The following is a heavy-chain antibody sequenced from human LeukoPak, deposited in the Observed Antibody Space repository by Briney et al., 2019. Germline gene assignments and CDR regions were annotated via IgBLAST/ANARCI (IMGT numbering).Heavy chain of an antibody. CDR1: GFTFSSYS. D-gene: IGHD6-19*01. Sequence: GGSLRLSCAASGFTFSSYSMTWVRQAPGKGLEWVSSISSSSSYIYYADSVKGRFTISRDNAKNSLYLQMNSLRAEDTAVYYCARDREWLVRRGYFDYWGQGTLVTVSS. CDR2: ISSSSSYI. J-gene: IGHJ4*02. CDR3: ARDREWLVRRGYFDY. V-gene: IGHV3-21*01.